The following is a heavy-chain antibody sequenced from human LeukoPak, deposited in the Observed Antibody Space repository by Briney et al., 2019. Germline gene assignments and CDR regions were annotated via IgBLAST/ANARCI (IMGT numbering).Heavy chain of an antibody. D-gene: IGHD6-19*01. CDR2: ISGSGGST. CDR3: AKASIAVAGSYNWFDP. Sequence: PGGSLRLSCAASGFTFSSYAMSWVRQAPGKGLEWVSAISGSGGSTYYADSVKGRFTISRDNSKNTLYLQMNSLRAEDTAVYYCAKASIAVAGSYNWFDPWGQGTLVTVSS. J-gene: IGHJ5*02. CDR1: GFTFSSYA. V-gene: IGHV3-23*01.